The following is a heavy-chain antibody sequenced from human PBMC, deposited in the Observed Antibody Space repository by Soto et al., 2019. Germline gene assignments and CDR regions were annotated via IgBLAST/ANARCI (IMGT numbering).Heavy chain of an antibody. D-gene: IGHD5-12*01. CDR1: GGSITSGGYY. V-gene: IGHV4-31*03. CDR3: ARDHVVPTILFDS. Sequence: PSETLSLTCTVSGGSITSGGYYWSWIRQHPGKGLEWIGYIYYSGFTYYNPSLKSRVTISVDNAENSLYLQMNTLRAEDTAVYYCARDHVVPTILFDSWGQGTLVTVSS. J-gene: IGHJ4*02. CDR2: IYYSGFT.